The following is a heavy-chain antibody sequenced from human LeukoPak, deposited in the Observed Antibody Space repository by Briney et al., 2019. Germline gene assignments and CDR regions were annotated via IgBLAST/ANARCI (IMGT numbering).Heavy chain of an antibody. V-gene: IGHV3-21*01. CDR3: ARVIHPSVYYYGSGSYDY. D-gene: IGHD3-10*01. CDR2: ISSSSSYI. J-gene: IGHJ4*02. CDR1: GFTFSSYS. Sequence: PGGSLRLSCAASGFTFSSYSMNWVRQAPGKGLEWVSSISSSSSYIYYADSVKGRFTISRDNAKNSLYLQMNSLRAEDTAVYYCARVIHPSVYYYGSGSYDYWGQGTLVTVSS.